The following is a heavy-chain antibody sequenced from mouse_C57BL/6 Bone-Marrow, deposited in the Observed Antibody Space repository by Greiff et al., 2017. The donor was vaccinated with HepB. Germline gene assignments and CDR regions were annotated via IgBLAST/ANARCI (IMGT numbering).Heavy chain of an antibody. V-gene: IGHV1-22*01. J-gene: IGHJ3*01. Sequence: VQLQQSGPGLVKPGPTVTMSCTASGYSFTDYNLHWVRQSHGKSLEWIGYINPNNGGTSFNKKIKGKATLTVNKSSSTAYMELRSLTSEDSAVYYCARPLTGTWGQGTRVTVSA. CDR2: INPNNGGT. CDR1: GYSFTDYN. CDR3: ARPLTGT. D-gene: IGHD4-1*01.